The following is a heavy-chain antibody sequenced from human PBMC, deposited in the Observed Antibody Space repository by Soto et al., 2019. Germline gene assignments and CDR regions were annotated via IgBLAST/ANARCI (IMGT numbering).Heavy chain of an antibody. CDR1: GFTFSSYA. J-gene: IGHJ5*02. CDR2: ISYDGSNK. Sequence: PGGSLRLSCAASGFTFSSYAMHWVRQSPGKGLEWVAVISYDGSNKYYADSVKGRFTISRDNSKNTLYLQMNSLRAEDTAVYYCARDRTEEDYSNYGGGWFDPWGQGTLVTVSS. V-gene: IGHV3-30-3*01. D-gene: IGHD4-4*01. CDR3: ARDRTEEDYSNYGGGWFDP.